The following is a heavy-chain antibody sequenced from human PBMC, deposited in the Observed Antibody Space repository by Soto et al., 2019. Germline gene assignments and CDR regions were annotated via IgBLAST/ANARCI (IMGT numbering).Heavy chain of an antibody. V-gene: IGHV3-48*02. CDR1: GFTFSSYS. J-gene: IGHJ5*02. Sequence: EVQLVESGGGFVQPGGSLRLSCAASGFTFSSYSMNWVRQAPGKGLEWVSYISSSSSTIYYADSVKGRFTISRDNAKNSRYLQMNSLRDEDTAVYYCARGEGDYVWGSYRTYNWFDPWGQGTLVTVSS. CDR2: ISSSSSTI. D-gene: IGHD3-16*02. CDR3: ARGEGDYVWGSYRTYNWFDP.